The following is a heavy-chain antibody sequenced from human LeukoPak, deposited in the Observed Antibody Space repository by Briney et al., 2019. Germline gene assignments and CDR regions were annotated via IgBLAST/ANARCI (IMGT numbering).Heavy chain of an antibody. CDR1: GFTFSSYW. D-gene: IGHD6-19*01. CDR2: ISGSGGST. J-gene: IGHJ4*02. CDR3: AKDPTQWLVRVCYFDY. V-gene: IGHV3-23*01. Sequence: GGSLRLSCAASGFTFSSYWMSWVRQAPGKGLEWVSAISGSGGSTYYADSVKGRFTISRDNSKNTLYLQMNSLRAEDTAVYYCAKDPTQWLVRVCYFDYWGQGTLVTVSS.